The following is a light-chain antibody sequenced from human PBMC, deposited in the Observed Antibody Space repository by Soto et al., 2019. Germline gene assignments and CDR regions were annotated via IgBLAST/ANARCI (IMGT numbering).Light chain of an antibody. CDR1: QDINNW. Sequence: DLQMTQSPSSVSASVGDRVTITCRASQDINNWLAWYQQKPGKAPKVLIYTTSNLQSGVPSRFSGSGSGTDFTLTINSLQPEDFATYYCQQANSFPLTFGGGTKVEIK. V-gene: IGKV1D-12*01. CDR2: TTS. J-gene: IGKJ4*01. CDR3: QQANSFPLT.